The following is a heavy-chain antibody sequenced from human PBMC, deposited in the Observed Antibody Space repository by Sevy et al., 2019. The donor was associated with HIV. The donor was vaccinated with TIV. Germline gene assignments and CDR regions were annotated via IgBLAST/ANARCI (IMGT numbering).Heavy chain of an antibody. D-gene: IGHD7-27*01. CDR3: VRVGYDTSGE. CDR1: GDTFSSYA. J-gene: IGHJ4*02. V-gene: IGHV1-69*13. Sequence: ASVKVSCKASGDTFSSYAINWVRHAPGQGLEWMGGIIRAFPTVKYERKFRGRLTITADESKTTAYMELSSLTSDDTAVYYSVRVGYDTSGEWGQGTQVTVSS. CDR2: IIRAFPTV.